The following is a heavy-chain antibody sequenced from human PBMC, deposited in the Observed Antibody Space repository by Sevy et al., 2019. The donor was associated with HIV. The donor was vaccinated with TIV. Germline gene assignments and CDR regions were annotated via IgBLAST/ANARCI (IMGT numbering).Heavy chain of an antibody. D-gene: IGHD4-17*01. J-gene: IGHJ6*02. CDR1: GFTFSDYY. Sequence: GGSLRLSCAASGFTFSDYYMSWIRQAPGKGLEWVSYISGTDNTIYYADFLKGRFTISRDNAKNSLYLQMNNLRAEDTAQYYCARDHVKDGDLGDYYYYAMDVWGQGTTVTVSS. CDR2: ISGTDNTI. V-gene: IGHV3-11*01. CDR3: ARDHVKDGDLGDYYYYAMDV.